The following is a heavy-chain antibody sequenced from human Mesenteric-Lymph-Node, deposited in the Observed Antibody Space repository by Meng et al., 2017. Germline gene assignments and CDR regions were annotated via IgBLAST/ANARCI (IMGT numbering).Heavy chain of an antibody. CDR2: IIPIFGTA. Sequence: SVKVSYKASGGTFSSYAISWVRQAPGQGLEWMGGIIPIFGTANYAQKFQGRVTITTDESTSTAYMELGSLRSEDTAVYYCARDETTTVTTSDYYYGMDVWGQGTTVTVSS. D-gene: IGHD4-17*01. V-gene: IGHV1-69*05. CDR3: ARDETTTVTTSDYYYGMDV. J-gene: IGHJ6*02. CDR1: GGTFSSYA.